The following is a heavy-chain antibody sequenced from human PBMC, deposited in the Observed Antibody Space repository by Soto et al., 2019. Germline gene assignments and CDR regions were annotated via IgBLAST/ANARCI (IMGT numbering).Heavy chain of an antibody. D-gene: IGHD6-13*01. CDR3: ARLGLGRLSIAAAGTYYYYYGMDV. CDR1: GYSFTSYW. Sequence: PGESLKISCKGSGYSFTSYWISWVRQMPGKGLEWMGRIDPSDSYTNYSPSFQGHVTISADKSISTAYLQWSSLKASDTAMYYCARLGLGRLSIAAAGTYYYYYGMDVWGQGTTVTVSS. CDR2: IDPSDSYT. V-gene: IGHV5-10-1*01. J-gene: IGHJ6*02.